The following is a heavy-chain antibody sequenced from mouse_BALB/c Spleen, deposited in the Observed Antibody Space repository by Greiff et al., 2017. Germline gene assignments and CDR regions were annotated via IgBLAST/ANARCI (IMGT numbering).Heavy chain of an antibody. Sequence: EVQRVESGGGLVQPGGSLKLSCAASGFTFSSYDMSWVRQSPEKRLEWVAEISSGGSYTYYPDTVTGRFTISRDNAKNTLYLEMSSLRSEDTAMYYCARITTVDAMDYWGQGTSVTVSS. CDR2: ISSGGSYT. J-gene: IGHJ4*01. CDR3: ARITTVDAMDY. V-gene: IGHV5-9-4*01. CDR1: GFTFSSYD. D-gene: IGHD1-1*01.